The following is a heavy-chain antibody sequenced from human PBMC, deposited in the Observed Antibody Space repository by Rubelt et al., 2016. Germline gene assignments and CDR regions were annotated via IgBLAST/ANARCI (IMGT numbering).Heavy chain of an antibody. D-gene: IGHD3-10*01. V-gene: IGHV4-34*01. J-gene: IGHJ4*02. Sequence: QVQLQQWGAGLLKPSETLSLTCAVYGGSFSGYYWSWIRQPPGKGLEWIGEINHSGSTNYNPSLKSRVSISVDTSKNQFSRSLGSWTAADTAVFYCARRPQTATDDMGPRGTFDCWGQGTLVTVSS. CDR1: GGSFSGYY. CDR3: ARRPQTATDDMGPRGTFDC. CDR2: INHSGST.